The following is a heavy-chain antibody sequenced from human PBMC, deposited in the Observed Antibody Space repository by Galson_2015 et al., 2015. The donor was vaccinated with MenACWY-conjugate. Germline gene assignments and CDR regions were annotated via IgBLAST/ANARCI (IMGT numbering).Heavy chain of an antibody. J-gene: IGHJ5*02. CDR3: ARAYRTGTGCAGSFDP. CDR1: GFTFSSYW. Sequence: SLRLSCAASGFTFSSYWMHWVRQAPGKGLVWVSRVNSDGSGTGYADSVKGRFTISRDNAKNMLFLQMNSLKVEDTAVYYCARAYRTGTGCAGSFDPGGQGTLVTVSS. CDR2: VNSDGSGT. D-gene: IGHD2-8*02. V-gene: IGHV3-74*01.